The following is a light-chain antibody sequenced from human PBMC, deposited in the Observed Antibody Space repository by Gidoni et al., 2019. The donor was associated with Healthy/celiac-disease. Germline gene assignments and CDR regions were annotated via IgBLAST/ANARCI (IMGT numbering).Light chain of an antibody. Sequence: IVLTQSPGTLSLSPGERATLSCRASQSFSSSYLAWYQQKPGQAPRLLIYGASSRATGIPDRFSGSGSGTDFTLTISRLEPEDFAVYYCQQYGSSPSTFGPGTKVDIK. V-gene: IGKV3-20*01. J-gene: IGKJ3*01. CDR3: QQYGSSPST. CDR1: QSFSSSY. CDR2: GAS.